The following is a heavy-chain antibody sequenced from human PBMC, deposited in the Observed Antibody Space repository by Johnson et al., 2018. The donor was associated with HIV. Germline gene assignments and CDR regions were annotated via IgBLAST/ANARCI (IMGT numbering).Heavy chain of an antibody. V-gene: IGHV3-30*14. CDR2: ISYDGINK. Sequence: QVQLVESGGGVVQPGRSLRLSCAASGFTFSSYAMHWVRQAPGKGLEWVAVISYDGINKYYAESVKGRFTISRDISKDTLYLHMNSLRAGDTAVYYCARRSITSDGFDIWGQGTMVTVSS. CDR1: GFTFSSYA. CDR3: ARRSITSDGFDI. D-gene: IGHD2-2*01. J-gene: IGHJ3*02.